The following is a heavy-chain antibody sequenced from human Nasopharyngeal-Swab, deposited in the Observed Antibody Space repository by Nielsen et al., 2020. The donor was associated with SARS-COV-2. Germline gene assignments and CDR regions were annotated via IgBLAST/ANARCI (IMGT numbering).Heavy chain of an antibody. CDR2: IWYDGSNK. D-gene: IGHD3-10*01. J-gene: IGHJ6*02. Sequence: GESLKISCAASGFTFSSYGMHWVRQAPGKGLEWVAVIWYDGSNKYYADSVKGRFIISRDNSKNTLYLQMNSLRAEDTAVYYCARGITMVQGVIITNYYYGMDVWGQGTTVTVSS. CDR3: ARGITMVQGVIITNYYYGMDV. V-gene: IGHV3-33*01. CDR1: GFTFSSYG.